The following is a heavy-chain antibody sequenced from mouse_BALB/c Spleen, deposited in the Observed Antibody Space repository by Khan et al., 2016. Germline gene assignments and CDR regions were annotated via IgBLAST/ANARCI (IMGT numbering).Heavy chain of an antibody. CDR1: GFTFNTNA. Sequence: EVQLVETGGGLVQPKGSLKLSCAASGFTFNTNAMNWVRQAPGKGLEWVARIRSKSNNYATYYADSVKDRFTISRDDSQSILYLQRNNLKTEDTAMYCSGTDFYYYGRGGCFDVWGAGTTVTVSS. CDR3: GTDFYYYGRGGCFDV. CDR2: IRSKSNNYAT. D-gene: IGHD1-1*01. J-gene: IGHJ1*01. V-gene: IGHV10S3*01.